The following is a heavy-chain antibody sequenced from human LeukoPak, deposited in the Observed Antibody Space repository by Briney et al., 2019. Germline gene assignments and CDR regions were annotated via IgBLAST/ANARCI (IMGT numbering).Heavy chain of an antibody. D-gene: IGHD5-18*01. CDR1: GGSISSSSYY. V-gene: IGHV4-39*01. J-gene: IGHJ3*02. CDR2: IYYSGST. CDR3: ARIRGYSYGYPDAFDI. Sequence: SETLSLTCTVSGGSISSSSYYWGWIRQPPGKGLEWMGSIYYSGSTYYNPSLKSRATISVDTPKDQFSLKLRSVASADTAVYYCARIRGYSYGYPDAFDIWGQGAMVTVSS.